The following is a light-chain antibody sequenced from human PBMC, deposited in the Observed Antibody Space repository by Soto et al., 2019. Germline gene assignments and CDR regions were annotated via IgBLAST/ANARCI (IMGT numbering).Light chain of an antibody. CDR3: QQYYSTPLT. V-gene: IGKV4-1*01. CDR1: QSVLYSSNNQNY. J-gene: IGKJ4*01. CDR2: WAS. Sequence: DIVMTQSQDSLAVSLGERATINCKSSQSVLYSSNNQNYLAWYQQKPGQPPELLIYWASTRESGVHDRFSGSESRTHFNLTIRSLQAEDVEVYYCQQYYSTPLTFGGVTKVDFK.